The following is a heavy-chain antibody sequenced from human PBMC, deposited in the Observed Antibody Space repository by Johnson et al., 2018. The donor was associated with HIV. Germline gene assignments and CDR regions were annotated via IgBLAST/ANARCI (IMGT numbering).Heavy chain of an antibody. CDR2: IRYDGSNK. V-gene: IGHV3-30*02. J-gene: IGHJ3*02. D-gene: IGHD5-12*01. CDR3: AREGGYSGYEGVGHTNDAFDI. CDR1: GFTFSSYG. Sequence: QVQLVESGGGVVQPGGSLRLSCAASGFTFSSYGMHWVRQAPGKGLEWVAFIRYDGSNKDYADSVTGRFTISRDNSKNTLYLQMNSLRAEDTAVYYCAREGGYSGYEGVGHTNDAFDIWGQGTMVTVSS.